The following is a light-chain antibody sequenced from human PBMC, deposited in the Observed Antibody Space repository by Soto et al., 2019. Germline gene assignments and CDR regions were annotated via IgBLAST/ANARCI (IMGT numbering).Light chain of an antibody. CDR3: NSYTTSSTLV. Sequence: QSVLTQPASVSGSPGQSITISCTGTSSDVGGYNYVSWYQQHPGKAPKLIIYEISNRSSGVSNRFSGSKSGNTASLTISGLQAEDEADYYCNSYTTSSTLVFETGTKLTVL. CDR2: EIS. CDR1: SSDVGGYNY. V-gene: IGLV2-14*01. J-gene: IGLJ1*01.